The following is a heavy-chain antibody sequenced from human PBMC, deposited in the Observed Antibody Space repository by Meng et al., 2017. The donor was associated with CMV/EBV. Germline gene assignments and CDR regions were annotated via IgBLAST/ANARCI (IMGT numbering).Heavy chain of an antibody. J-gene: IGHJ4*02. D-gene: IGHD3/OR15-3a*01. Sequence: GGSLRLSCAASGFTFSSYSMNWVRQAPGKGLEWVSYMSSSSSTIYYADSVKGRITISRDNAKNTLYLQMNSLRAEDTAVYYCAAGLETQEYYFDYWGQGTLVTVSS. CDR1: GFTFSSYS. CDR2: MSSSSSTI. V-gene: IGHV3-48*04. CDR3: AAGLETQEYYFDY.